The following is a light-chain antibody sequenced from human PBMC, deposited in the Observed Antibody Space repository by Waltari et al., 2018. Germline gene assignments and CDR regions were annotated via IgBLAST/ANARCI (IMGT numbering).Light chain of an antibody. Sequence: IVLTPSPATLSLSPGDTATLSCRASQSVGSYLAWYQQKPGQPPRLLIYDASNRATGVPARFRGSGSGTDFTLTNSSLEAEDCAVYYCQQRSNWTPHTFGQGARLEIK. CDR1: QSVGSY. V-gene: IGKV3-11*01. CDR2: DAS. CDR3: QQRSNWTPHT. J-gene: IGKJ2*01.